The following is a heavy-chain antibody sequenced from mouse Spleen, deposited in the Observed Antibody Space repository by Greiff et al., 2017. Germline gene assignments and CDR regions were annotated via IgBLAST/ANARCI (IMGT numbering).Heavy chain of an antibody. CDR2: IWSDGST. D-gene: IGHD2-2*01. CDR3: ARTRNGYGYDGKGYYAMDY. V-gene: IGHV2-6*02. Sequence: QVHVKQSGPGLVAPSQSLSITCTVSGFSLTSYGVHWVRQPPGKGLEWLVVIWSDGSTTYNSALKSRLSISKDNSKSQVFLKMNSLQTDDTAMYYCARTRNGYGYDGKGYYAMDYWGQGTSVTVSS. J-gene: IGHJ4*01. CDR1: GFSLTSYG.